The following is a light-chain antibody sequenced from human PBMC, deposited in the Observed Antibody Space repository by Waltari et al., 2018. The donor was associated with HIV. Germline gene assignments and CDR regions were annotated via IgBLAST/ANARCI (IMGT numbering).Light chain of an antibody. V-gene: IGLV2-8*01. CDR1: SRDIGGYNS. CDR3: SSYGGNNNLL. J-gene: IGLJ2*01. CDR2: AVT. Sequence: QSALTQPPSASGSPGQSVTLSCPGSSRDIGGYNSVSWYQQHPGKAPKVIIYAVTKRPSGVPDRFSAFKSGNTASLTVSGLQADDEADYYCSSYGGNNNLLFGGGTKLTVL.